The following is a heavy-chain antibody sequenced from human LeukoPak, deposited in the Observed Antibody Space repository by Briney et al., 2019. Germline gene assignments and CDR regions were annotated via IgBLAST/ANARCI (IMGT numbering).Heavy chain of an antibody. Sequence: GSLRLSCAASGFTFRSHAMNWVRQAPGKGLQWIGEIYYSGATKYNPALTSRVTISIQVMKSTLSLTMTSVTAADTAVYFCAKESGGWPVSWGQGTLVTVSS. J-gene: IGHJ5*02. CDR1: GFTFRSHA. CDR2: IYYSGAT. V-gene: IGHV4-59*08. CDR3: AKESGGWPVS. D-gene: IGHD6-19*01.